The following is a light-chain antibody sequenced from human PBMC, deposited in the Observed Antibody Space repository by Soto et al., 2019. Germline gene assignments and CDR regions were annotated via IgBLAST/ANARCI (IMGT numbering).Light chain of an antibody. Sequence: DIQMTQSPSSLSASVGDRLTITCRASQSIDSYLNWYQQKPGQAPKLLIYAASSLQSGVPSRFSGSGSGTDFTVTISSLQPEDFATYYCQQTYSVPGTFGGGTKVEIK. CDR2: AAS. V-gene: IGKV1-39*01. CDR1: QSIDSY. CDR3: QQTYSVPGT. J-gene: IGKJ4*01.